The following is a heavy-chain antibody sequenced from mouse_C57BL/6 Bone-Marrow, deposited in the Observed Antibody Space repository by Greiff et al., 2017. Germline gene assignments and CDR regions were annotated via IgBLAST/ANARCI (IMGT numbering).Heavy chain of an antibody. V-gene: IGHV5-6*01. J-gene: IGHJ3*01. CDR1: GFTFSSYG. D-gene: IGHD1-1*02. CDR3: ARHGGSWFAY. Sequence: EVKLVESGGDLVKPGGSLKLSCAASGFTFSSYGMSWVRQTPDKRLEWVATISSGGSYTYYPDSVKGRFTISRDNAKNTLYLQMSSLKSEDTAVYYCARHGGSWFAYWGQGTLVTVSA. CDR2: ISSGGSYT.